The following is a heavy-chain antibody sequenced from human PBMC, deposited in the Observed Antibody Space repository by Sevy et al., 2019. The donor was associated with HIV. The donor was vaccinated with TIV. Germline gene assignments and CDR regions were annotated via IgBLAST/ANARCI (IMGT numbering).Heavy chain of an antibody. V-gene: IGHV3-72*01. Sequence: GGSLRLSCAASGFTFSDHYMEWVRQAPGKGLEWVGRIRNRADSYTTEYAASVKGSFTISGDDSRNSLYLLMNSLKTEETAGYYCATHAGIAAAGRVFDYWGQGTLVTVSS. D-gene: IGHD6-13*01. J-gene: IGHJ4*02. CDR2: IRNRADSYTT. CDR1: GFTFSDHY. CDR3: ATHAGIAAAGRVFDY.